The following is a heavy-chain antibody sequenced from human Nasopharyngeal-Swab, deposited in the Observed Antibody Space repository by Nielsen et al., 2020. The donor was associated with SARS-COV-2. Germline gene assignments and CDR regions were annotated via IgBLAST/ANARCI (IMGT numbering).Heavy chain of an antibody. J-gene: IGHJ3*02. V-gene: IGHV3-30*18. CDR3: AKGGGTTGTVGLDI. CDR2: ISCDGSNK. CDR1: GFTFSSYG. Sequence: GGSLRLSCAASGFTFSSYGMHWVRQAPGKGLEWVAVISCDGSNKYYADSVKGRFTISRDNSKNTLYLQMNSLRVEDTAVYYCAKGGGTTGTVGLDIWGQGTMVTVSS. D-gene: IGHD1-1*01.